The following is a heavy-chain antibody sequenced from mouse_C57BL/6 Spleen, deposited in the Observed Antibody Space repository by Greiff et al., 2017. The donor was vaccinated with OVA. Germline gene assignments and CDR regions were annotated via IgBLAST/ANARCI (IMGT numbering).Heavy chain of an antibody. CDR3: AGEYYGSSPFAY. D-gene: IGHD1-1*01. V-gene: IGHV3-6*01. CDR1: GYSITSGYF. CDR2: ISYDGSN. Sequence: EVQLQESGPGLVKPSQSLYLTCSVTGYSITSGYFWNWIRQFPGKKLEWMGNISYDGSNNYNHTLKNRMSITRDTSKNQCFLKLNAVTTEDTATDYCAGEYYGSSPFAYWGQGTLVTVSA. J-gene: IGHJ3*01.